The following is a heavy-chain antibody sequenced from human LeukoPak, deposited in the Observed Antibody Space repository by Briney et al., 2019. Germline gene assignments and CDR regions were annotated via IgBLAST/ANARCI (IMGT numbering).Heavy chain of an antibody. CDR1: GFSISGGFY. Sequence: SETLSLTCSVSGFSISGGFYWGWIRQPPGKGLEWIANIHYSGSTYYNPSLKSRVTISVDTSNNQFSLKLSSVTAADTAVYYYARGWAPRGEKSSFDFWGQGTLVTVSS. J-gene: IGHJ4*02. CDR3: ARGWAPRGEKSSFDF. D-gene: IGHD3-10*01. CDR2: IHYSGST. V-gene: IGHV4-38-2*02.